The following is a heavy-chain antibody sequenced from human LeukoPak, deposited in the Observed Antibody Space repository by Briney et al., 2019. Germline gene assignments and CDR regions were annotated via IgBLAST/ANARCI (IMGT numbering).Heavy chain of an antibody. CDR3: ARAVYYYDSSGYYWPYYYYMDV. CDR1: GFTFSSYW. D-gene: IGHD3-22*01. CDR2: IKQDGSEK. V-gene: IGHV3-7*01. Sequence: GGSLRLSCAASGFTFSSYWMSWVRQAPGKGLEWVANIKQDGSEKYYVDSVKGRFTISRDNAKNSLYLQMNSLRAEDTAVYYCARAVYYYDSSGYYWPYYYYMDVWGKGTTVTVSS. J-gene: IGHJ6*03.